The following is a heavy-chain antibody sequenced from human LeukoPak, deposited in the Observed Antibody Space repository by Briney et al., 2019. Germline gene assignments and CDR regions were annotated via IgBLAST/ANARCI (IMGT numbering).Heavy chain of an antibody. Sequence: SETLSLTCTVSGDSISSYYWSWIRQPPGKGLEWIGYIFYSGSTNYNPSLKSRVTISVDTSKNHFSLKLSSVTAADTAVYYCARHQSGSYYRLFDYWGQGTLVTVSS. CDR2: IFYSGST. CDR1: GDSISSYY. J-gene: IGHJ4*02. CDR3: ARHQSGSYYRLFDY. D-gene: IGHD1-26*01. V-gene: IGHV4-59*08.